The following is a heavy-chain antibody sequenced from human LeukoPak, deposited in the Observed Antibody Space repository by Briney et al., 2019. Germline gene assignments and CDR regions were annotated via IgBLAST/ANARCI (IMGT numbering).Heavy chain of an antibody. CDR2: INPSGGST. CDR3: ATPHYDILTGLDAFVI. Sequence: ASVKVPCKASGYTFTSYYMHWVRQAPGQGLEWMGIINPSGGSTSYAQKFQGRVTMTRDTSTSTVYMELSSLRSEDTAVYYCATPHYDILTGLDAFVIWGQGTMVTVSS. D-gene: IGHD3-9*01. V-gene: IGHV1-46*03. CDR1: GYTFTSYY. J-gene: IGHJ3*02.